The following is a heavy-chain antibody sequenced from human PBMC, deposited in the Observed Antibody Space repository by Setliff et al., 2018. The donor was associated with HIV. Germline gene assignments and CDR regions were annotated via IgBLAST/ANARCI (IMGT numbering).Heavy chain of an antibody. CDR1: GYSISSGYY. CDR2: ISGGGGGT. Sequence: PSETLSLTCAVSGYSISSGYYWGWIRQTPGKGLEWVSAISGGGGGTNYADSVRGRFTISRDNSNNTLYLHMNNLRADDTAVYYCTRGQRLTIFGVVIRRDWFDPWGQGTLVTVSS. D-gene: IGHD3-3*01. J-gene: IGHJ5*02. CDR3: TRGQRLTIFGVVIRRDWFDP. V-gene: IGHV3-23*01.